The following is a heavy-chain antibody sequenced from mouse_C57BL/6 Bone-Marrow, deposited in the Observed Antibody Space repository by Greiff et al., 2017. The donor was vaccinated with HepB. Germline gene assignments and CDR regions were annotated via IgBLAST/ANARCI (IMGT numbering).Heavy chain of an antibody. CDR1: GFTFSDYY. CDR2: ISNGGGST. Sequence: EVKLMESGGGLVQPGGSLKLSCAASGFTFSDYYMYWVRQTPEKRLEWVAYISNGGGSTYYPDTVKGRFTISRDNAKNTLYLQMSRLKSEYTAMYYCASPTTVPSMDYWGQGTSVTVSS. D-gene: IGHD1-1*01. CDR3: ASPTTVPSMDY. J-gene: IGHJ4*01. V-gene: IGHV5-12*01.